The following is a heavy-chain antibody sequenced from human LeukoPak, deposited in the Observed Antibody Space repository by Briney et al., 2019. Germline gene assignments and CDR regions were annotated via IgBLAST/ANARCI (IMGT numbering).Heavy chain of an antibody. CDR3: ARQRNGSGDY. CDR1: GGSISSGDYY. V-gene: IGHV4-30-4*08. Sequence: SETLSLTCTVSGGSISSGDYYWSWIRQPPGKGLEWIGYIYYSGSTYYNPSLKSRVTISVDTSKNQLSLKLSSVTAADTAVYYCARQRNGSGDYWGQGTLVTVSS. D-gene: IGHD3-10*01. J-gene: IGHJ4*02. CDR2: IYYSGST.